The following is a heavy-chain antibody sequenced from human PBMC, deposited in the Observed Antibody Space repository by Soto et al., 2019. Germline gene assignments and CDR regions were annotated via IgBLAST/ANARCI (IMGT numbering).Heavy chain of an antibody. V-gene: IGHV3-23*01. J-gene: IGHJ4*02. CDR2: ISGSGGST. CDR1: GFPFSSXG. D-gene: IGHD2-21*02. CDR3: AKVRTAPVFDY. Sequence: LXLXCAASGFPFSSXGMSWVSQAPGKGLEWVSAISGSGGSTYYADSVKGRFTISRDNSKNTLYLQMNRLRAEDTAVYYCAKVRTAPVFDYWGQGTLVTVSS.